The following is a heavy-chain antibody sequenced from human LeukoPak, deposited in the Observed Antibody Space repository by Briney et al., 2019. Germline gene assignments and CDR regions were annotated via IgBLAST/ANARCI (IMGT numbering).Heavy chain of an antibody. CDR1: GFTVSSNY. J-gene: IGHJ4*02. Sequence: GGSLRLSCAASGFTVSSNYTSCVRHAPEKGLECVSVIYSGVSTYYAASVKGRFTISRDNSKNTLCLQMNSLRAEDTAVYYCAGQRSYCSGGSCYFRFDYWGQGTLVTVSS. CDR3: AGQRSYCSGGSCYFRFDY. D-gene: IGHD2-15*01. CDR2: IYSGVST. V-gene: IGHV3-53*01.